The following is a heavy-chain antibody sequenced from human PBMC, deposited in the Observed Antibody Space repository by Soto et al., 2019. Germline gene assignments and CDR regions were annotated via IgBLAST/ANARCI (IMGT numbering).Heavy chain of an antibody. CDR3: AGETSDYDILTAPTTFDI. Sequence: QVQLQQWGAGLLKPSETLSLTCVVSGGSFRGYYWNWIRQPPGKGLEWIGEIDHSASTHYNPSLKSRITISVDTSKKQISMKLSSVTAADTAVYYGAGETSDYDILTAPTTFDIWGQGTMVTVSS. V-gene: IGHV4-34*02. J-gene: IGHJ3*02. CDR1: GGSFRGYY. CDR2: IDHSAST. D-gene: IGHD3-9*01.